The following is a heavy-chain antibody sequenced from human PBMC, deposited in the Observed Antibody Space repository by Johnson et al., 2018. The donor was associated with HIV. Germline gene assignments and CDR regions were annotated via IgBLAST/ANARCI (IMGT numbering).Heavy chain of an antibody. Sequence: VQLVEWGGGLVQPGGSLRLSCAASGFTFDDYTMHWVRQAPGKGLEWVSLISWDGGSTYYADSVKGRFTISRDNSKNTLYLQMNSLRAEDTAVYYCAKDRLDGTFTTDAFDIWGQGTMVTVSS. CDR3: AKDRLDGTFTTDAFDI. CDR1: GFTFDDYT. D-gene: IGHD1-1*01. V-gene: IGHV3-43*01. CDR2: ISWDGGST. J-gene: IGHJ3*02.